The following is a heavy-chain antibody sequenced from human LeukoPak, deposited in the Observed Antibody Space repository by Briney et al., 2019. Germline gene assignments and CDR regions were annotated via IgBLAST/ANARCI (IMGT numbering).Heavy chain of an antibody. CDR1: GFTFSSSW. J-gene: IGHJ3*02. V-gene: IGHV3-74*01. CDR2: IDSDGGSI. CDR3: ARAGVAGGFDI. D-gene: IGHD2-15*01. Sequence: GGSLRLSCAASGFTFSSSWIHWVRQAPGKGLVWVSRIDSDGGSIIYTDSVEGRFTIFRDNAKNMVYLHMNSLRAEDTAVYYCARAGVAGGFDIWGQGTMVTVSS.